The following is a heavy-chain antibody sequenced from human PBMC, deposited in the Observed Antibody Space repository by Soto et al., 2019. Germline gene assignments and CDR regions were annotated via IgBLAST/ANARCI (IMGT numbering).Heavy chain of an antibody. Sequence: SETLSLTCTVSGDSISNFYWNWIRQPPGKGLEWIGHIYYSEKTNYNPSLKSRVTMSVDTSKNHFSLKLSSVTAADTAVYYCARERPDGARLDPWGQGTLVTVSS. CDR2: IYYSEKT. D-gene: IGHD6-6*01. CDR3: ARERPDGARLDP. V-gene: IGHV4-59*12. CDR1: GDSISNFY. J-gene: IGHJ5*02.